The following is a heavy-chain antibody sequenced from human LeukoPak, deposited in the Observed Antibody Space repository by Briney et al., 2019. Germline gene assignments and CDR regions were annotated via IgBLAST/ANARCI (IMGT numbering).Heavy chain of an antibody. D-gene: IGHD7-27*01. CDR2: IYRGGRT. V-gene: IGHV3-66*01. CDR1: GFTVSSNY. Sequence: GGSLRLSCAASGFTVSSNYMTWVRQAPGKGLEWVSVIYRGGRTDYADSVEGRFTISRDKSKNALYLQMNSLRAEDTAVYYCARWAWVSLGAFDIWGQGTMVTVSS. CDR3: ARWAWVSLGAFDI. J-gene: IGHJ3*02.